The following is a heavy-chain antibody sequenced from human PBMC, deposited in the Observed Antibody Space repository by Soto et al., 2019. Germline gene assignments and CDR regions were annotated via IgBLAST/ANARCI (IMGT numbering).Heavy chain of an antibody. CDR1: GGTFSSYA. V-gene: IGHV1-69*12. J-gene: IGHJ3*02. CDR3: AGPYYCDSSEYVDAFDI. D-gene: IGHD3-22*01. Sequence: QVQLVQSGAEVKKPGSSVKVSCKASGGTFSSYAISWVRQAPGQGLEWMGGIIPIFGTANYAQKFQGRVTITADESTSTAYMELSSLRSEDTAVYYCAGPYYCDSSEYVDAFDIWGQGTMVTVSS. CDR2: IIPIFGTA.